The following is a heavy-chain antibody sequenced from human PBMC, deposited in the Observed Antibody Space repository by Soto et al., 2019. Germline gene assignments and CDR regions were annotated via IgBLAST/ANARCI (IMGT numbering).Heavy chain of an antibody. Sequence: ASVKVSCKASGYTFTSYYMHWVRQAPGQGLEWMGIINPSGGSTSYAQKFQGRVTMTRDTSTSTVYMELSSLRSEDTAVYYCARDRGGIKLGYCSGGSCNTFDPCGQGTLVTVSS. J-gene: IGHJ5*02. V-gene: IGHV1-46*03. D-gene: IGHD2-15*01. CDR3: ARDRGGIKLGYCSGGSCNTFDP. CDR1: GYTFTSYY. CDR2: INPSGGST.